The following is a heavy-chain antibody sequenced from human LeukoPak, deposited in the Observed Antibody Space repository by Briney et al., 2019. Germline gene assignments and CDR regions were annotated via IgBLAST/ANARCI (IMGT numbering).Heavy chain of an antibody. V-gene: IGHV1-8*01. CDR1: GYTFTSYD. CDR2: MNPNSGNT. CDR3: ARGGEVTYYDIWSGYYSAFDI. J-gene: IGHJ3*02. D-gene: IGHD3-3*01. Sequence: GASVKVSCKASGYTFTSYDINWVRQATGQGLEWMGWMNPNSGNTGYAQKFQGRVTMTRNTSISTAYMELSSLRSEDTAVYYCARGGEVTYYDIWSGYYSAFDIWGQGTMVTVSS.